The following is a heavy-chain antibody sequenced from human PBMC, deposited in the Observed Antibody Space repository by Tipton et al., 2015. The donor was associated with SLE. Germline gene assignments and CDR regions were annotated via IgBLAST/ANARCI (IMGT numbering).Heavy chain of an antibody. CDR2: IYTSGST. V-gene: IGHV4-61*02. J-gene: IGHJ6*03. Sequence: TLSLTCTVSGDSISGVGYYWSWLRQPAGKGLEWIGRIYTSGSTNYHPSLKSRVTISVDTSKNQFSLKLSSVTAADTAVYYCATGYGGSYSYYYYMDVWGKGTTVTVSS. CDR3: ATGYGGSYSYYYYMDV. CDR1: GDSISGVGYY. D-gene: IGHD1-26*01.